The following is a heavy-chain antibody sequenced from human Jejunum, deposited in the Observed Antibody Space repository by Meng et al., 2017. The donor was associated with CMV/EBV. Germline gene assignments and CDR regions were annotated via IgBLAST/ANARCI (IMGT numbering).Heavy chain of an antibody. CDR3: ARVSGQGIRTSVFEY. Sequence: YTFSDSYIYWLRQAPGQGLQWMGWIDNYSGDTKYAQKFQGRATMTRDTSISTAYMEVSRLTSDDTAVYYCARVSGQGIRTSVFEYWGQGTLVTVSS. CDR2: IDNYSGDT. J-gene: IGHJ4*02. V-gene: IGHV1-2*02. CDR1: YTFSDSY. D-gene: IGHD2-2*01.